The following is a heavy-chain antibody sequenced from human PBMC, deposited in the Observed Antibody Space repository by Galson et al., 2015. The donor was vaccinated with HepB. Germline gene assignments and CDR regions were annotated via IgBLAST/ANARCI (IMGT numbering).Heavy chain of an antibody. J-gene: IGHJ4*02. V-gene: IGHV3-13*05. CDR3: ARGKASSIFGVVIYYFDY. Sequence: SLRLSCAASGFTFSSYDMHWVRQATGKGLEWVSAIGTAGDPYYPGSVKGRFTISRENAKNSLYLQMNSLRAGDTAVYYCARGKASSIFGVVIYYFDYWGQGTLVTASS. CDR1: GFTFSSYD. D-gene: IGHD3-3*01. CDR2: IGTAGDP.